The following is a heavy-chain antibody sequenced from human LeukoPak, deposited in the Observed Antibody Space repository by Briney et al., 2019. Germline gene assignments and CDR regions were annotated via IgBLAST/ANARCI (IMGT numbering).Heavy chain of an antibody. CDR1: GFRFNKDW. D-gene: IGHD2-2*01. V-gene: IGHV3-7*01. J-gene: IGHJ4*02. Sequence: GGSLRLSCAASGFRFNKDWMSWVRQAPGKGLEWVANIKQDESEMYYVDSVEGRFTVSRDNAKNSLYLQMDSLRAEDTAVYYCARARTLAVTPAAMPYYFDYWGQGSLVTVSS. CDR3: ARARTLAVTPAAMPYYFDY. CDR2: IKQDESEM.